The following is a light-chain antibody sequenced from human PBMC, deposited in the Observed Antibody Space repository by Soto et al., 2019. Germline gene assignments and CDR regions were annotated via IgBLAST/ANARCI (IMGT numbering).Light chain of an antibody. V-gene: IGKV3-15*01. J-gene: IGKJ4*01. CDR3: QQYNNWHQVT. CDR1: QSVSGN. Sequence: EIVITQCPVTLSVSPGERATLSCMASQSVSGNLAWYQQKPGQAPRLLFYGASTRATGVPARFSGSGSGTEFTLTIDSLQSEDLAVYYCQQYNNWHQVTFGGGTKVDIK. CDR2: GAS.